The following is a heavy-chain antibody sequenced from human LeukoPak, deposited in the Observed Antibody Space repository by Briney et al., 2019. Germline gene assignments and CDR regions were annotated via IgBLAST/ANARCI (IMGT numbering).Heavy chain of an antibody. J-gene: IGHJ4*02. CDR2: ISYDGSNK. CDR1: GFTFSSYG. D-gene: IGHD3-3*01. V-gene: IGHV3-30*03. Sequence: GGSLRLSCAASGFTFSSYGMHWVRQAPGKGLEWVAVISYDGSNKYYADSVKGRFTISRDNSKNTLYLQMNSLRAEDTAVYYCARGVPYASWSGPHYSDYWGQGTLVTVSS. CDR3: ARGVPYASWSGPHYSDY.